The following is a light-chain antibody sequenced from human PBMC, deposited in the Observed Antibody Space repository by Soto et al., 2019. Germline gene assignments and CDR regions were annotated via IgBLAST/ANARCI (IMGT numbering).Light chain of an antibody. J-gene: IGKJ4*01. CDR2: WAS. CDR1: QSLLYTSNNKNY. CDR3: QQYYGNPT. V-gene: IGKV4-1*01. Sequence: EIVMTQSPDSLSLSPGELATINCRSSQSLLYTSNNKNYLAWYKHKPGQPPKXLIYWASTRESGVPDRLSGSGSGTEFTLTISSMKAEDVAVYFCQQYYGNPTFGGGTKVDIK.